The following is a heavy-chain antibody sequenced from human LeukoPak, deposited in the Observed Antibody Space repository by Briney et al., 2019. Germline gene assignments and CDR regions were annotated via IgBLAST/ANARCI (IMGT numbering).Heavy chain of an antibody. CDR1: GFTFSSYS. V-gene: IGHV3-21*01. CDR2: ISSSSSYI. CDR3: ARDRGYSYGYRDH. D-gene: IGHD5-18*01. J-gene: IGHJ4*02. Sequence: GGSLRLSCAASGFTFSSYSMNWVRQAPGKGLEWVSSISSSSSYIYYADSVKGRFTISRDNAKNSLYLQMNSLRAEDTAVYYCARDRGYSYGYRDHWGQGTLVTVSS.